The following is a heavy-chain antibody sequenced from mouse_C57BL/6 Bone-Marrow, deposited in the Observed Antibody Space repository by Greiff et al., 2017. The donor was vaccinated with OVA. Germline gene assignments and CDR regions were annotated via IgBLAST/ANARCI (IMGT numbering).Heavy chain of an antibody. CDR3: TRDNSNSPFYYAMDY. J-gene: IGHJ4*01. Sequence: EVQLQQSGEGLVKPGGSLKLSCAASGFTFSSYAMSWVRQTPEKRLEWVAYISSGGDYIYYADTVKGRFTISRDNARNTLYLQMSSLKSEDTAMYYCTRDNSNSPFYYAMDYWGQGTSVTVSS. V-gene: IGHV5-9-1*02. CDR2: ISSGGDYI. CDR1: GFTFSSYA. D-gene: IGHD2-5*01.